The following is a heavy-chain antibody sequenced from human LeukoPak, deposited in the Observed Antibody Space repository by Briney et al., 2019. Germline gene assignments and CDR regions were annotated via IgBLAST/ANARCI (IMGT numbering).Heavy chain of an antibody. CDR1: GFTFSSYA. J-gene: IGHJ6*03. CDR3: ARDSYSSSWYDFYYYYYMDV. V-gene: IGHV3-30*04. CDR2: ISYDGSNK. D-gene: IGHD6-13*01. Sequence: GGSLRLSCAASGFTFSSYAIHWVRQAPGKGLEWVAVISYDGSNKYYADSVKGRFTISRDNSKNTLYLQMNSLRAEDTAVYYCARDSYSSSWYDFYYYYYMDVWGKGTTVTVSS.